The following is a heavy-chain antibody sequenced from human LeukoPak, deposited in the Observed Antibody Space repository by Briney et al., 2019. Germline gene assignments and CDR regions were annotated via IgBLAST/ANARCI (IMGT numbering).Heavy chain of an antibody. D-gene: IGHD4-23*01. CDR3: AKDTTVVTNFVGDY. CDR2: IKNDESTA. Sequence: GGSLRLSCVVSGFTITNNWMYWVRQPPGRGLVWVSRIKNDESTAVYADSVKGRFTISRDNSKNTLYLQMNSLRAEDTAVYYCAKDTTVVTNFVGDYWGQGTLVTVSS. J-gene: IGHJ4*02. V-gene: IGHV3-74*03. CDR1: GFTITNNW.